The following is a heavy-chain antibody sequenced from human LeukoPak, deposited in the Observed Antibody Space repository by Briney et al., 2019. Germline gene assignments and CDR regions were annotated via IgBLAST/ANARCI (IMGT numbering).Heavy chain of an antibody. CDR2: ISYDGSNK. CDR1: GFTFSSYA. Sequence: GRSLRLSCAASGFTFSSYAMHWVRQAPGKGLEWVAVISYDGSNKYYADSVKGRFTISRDNSKNTLYLQMNSLRAEDTAVYYCARDYVWFGESATRPRYYYYYGMDVWGQGTTVTVSS. D-gene: IGHD3-10*01. CDR3: ARDYVWFGESATRPRYYYYYGMDV. V-gene: IGHV3-30*04. J-gene: IGHJ6*02.